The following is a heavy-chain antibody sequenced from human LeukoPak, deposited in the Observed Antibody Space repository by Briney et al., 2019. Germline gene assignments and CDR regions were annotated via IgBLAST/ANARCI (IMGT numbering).Heavy chain of an antibody. J-gene: IGHJ4*02. V-gene: IGHV4-39*01. CDR2: IYYSGST. Sequence: PSETLSLTCVVSGDSISRSNYYWGWIRQPPGQGLEWIGSIYYSGSTYYNPSLKSRVTISVDTSKNQFSLKLSSVTAADTAVYYCARHRYPTYSSGWRWGQGTLVTVSS. CDR3: ARHRYPTYSSGWR. D-gene: IGHD6-19*01. CDR1: GDSISRSNYY.